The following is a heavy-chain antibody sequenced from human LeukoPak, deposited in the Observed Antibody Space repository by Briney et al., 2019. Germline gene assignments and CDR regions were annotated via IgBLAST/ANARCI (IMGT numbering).Heavy chain of an antibody. CDR1: GGSVSSYY. CDR3: ARVYCGGDCHSYYYYYAIDV. J-gene: IGHJ6*02. D-gene: IGHD2-21*02. CDR2: IHYSGNT. Sequence: SETLSLTCTFSGGSVSSYYWSWIRQSPGKGLEWIGYIHYSGNTHYNPSLKSRVSTSIDTSKNHFSLKLSSVTAADTAVYYCARVYCGGDCHSYYYYYAIDVWGQGTTVTVSS. V-gene: IGHV4-59*08.